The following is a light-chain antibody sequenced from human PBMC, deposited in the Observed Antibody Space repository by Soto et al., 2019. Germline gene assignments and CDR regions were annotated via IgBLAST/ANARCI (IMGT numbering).Light chain of an antibody. Sequence: IMMTQSPATLSVSPGERATLSCRASQSVSSNLAWYQQKPGQAPRLLIYGASTRATGIPARFSGSGSGTEFTLTISSLQSEDFAVYYCQQYGSSPSFGQGTRLEIK. V-gene: IGKV3-15*01. CDR2: GAS. J-gene: IGKJ5*01. CDR3: QQYGSSPS. CDR1: QSVSSN.